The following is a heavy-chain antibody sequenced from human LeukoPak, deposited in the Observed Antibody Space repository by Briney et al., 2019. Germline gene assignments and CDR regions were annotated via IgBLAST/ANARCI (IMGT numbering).Heavy chain of an antibody. V-gene: IGHV4-59*08. CDR2: IYYSGST. Sequence: SETLSLTCTVSGGSISSYYWSWIRQPPGKGLEWIGYIYYSGSTNYNPSLKSRVTISVDTSKNQFSLKLSSVTAADTAVYYCARNEFMVRGVGTFDYWGQGTLVTVSS. CDR1: GGSISSYY. J-gene: IGHJ4*02. CDR3: ARNEFMVRGVGTFDY. D-gene: IGHD3-10*01.